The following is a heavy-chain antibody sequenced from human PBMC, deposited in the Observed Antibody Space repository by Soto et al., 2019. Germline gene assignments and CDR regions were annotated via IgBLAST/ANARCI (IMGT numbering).Heavy chain of an antibody. CDR1: GFTFSSYA. V-gene: IGHV3-23*01. J-gene: IGHJ5*02. D-gene: IGHD2-21*02. CDR3: ARDSPTGPPLYCGGDCSIDP. Sequence: GVLRLSCAASGFTFSSYAMSWVRQAPGKGLEWVSGISGSGDSTYYADSVKGRVTITRDTSATTAYMELSSLRSEDTAVYYCARDSPTGPPLYCGGDCSIDPWGQGTLVTVSS. CDR2: ISGSGDST.